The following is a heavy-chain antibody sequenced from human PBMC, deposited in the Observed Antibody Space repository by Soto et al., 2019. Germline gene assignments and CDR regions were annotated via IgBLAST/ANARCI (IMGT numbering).Heavy chain of an antibody. J-gene: IGHJ3*02. CDR2: IWYDGSNK. D-gene: IGHD2-21*01. V-gene: IGHV3-33*01. CDR1: GFTFSSYG. Sequence: GGSLRLSCAPSGFTFSSYGMHWARQAPGKGLEWVTVIWYDGSNKVYADSVKGRFTISRDNSKNTLYLQMNSLRAEDTAIYYCARDLSGHPGDLDNWGPGTMVTVSS. CDR3: ARDLSGHPGDLDN.